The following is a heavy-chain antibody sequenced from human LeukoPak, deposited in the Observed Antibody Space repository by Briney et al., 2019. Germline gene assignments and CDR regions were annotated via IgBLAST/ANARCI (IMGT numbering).Heavy chain of an antibody. V-gene: IGHV3-7*03. CDR3: ARKAYAMDV. CDR2: MKQDGSEK. J-gene: IGHJ6*04. CDR1: GFTFSNYW. Sequence: GGSLRLSCAASGFTFSNYWMSWVRQAPGKGLEWVANMKQDGSEKYYVDSVKGRFTISRDNAKNSLYLQMNSLRVEDTAVYYCARKAYAMDVWGKGTTVTVSP.